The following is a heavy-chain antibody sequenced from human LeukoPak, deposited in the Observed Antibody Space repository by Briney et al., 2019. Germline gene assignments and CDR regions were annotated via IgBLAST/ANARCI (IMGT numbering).Heavy chain of an antibody. Sequence: SETLSLTCAVSGYTISSGYYWGWIREPPGKGMEWTEIIYRSGSTYYNSSVKSRVTMSVDTSKNQFALKLSSVTAADRAVYYCARVIGYSSSTVGHWFVLWGQGTLVTVSS. J-gene: IGHJ5*02. CDR1: GYTISSGYY. V-gene: IGHV4-38-2*01. CDR2: IYRSGST. CDR3: ARVIGYSSSTVGHWFVL. D-gene: IGHD2-2*01.